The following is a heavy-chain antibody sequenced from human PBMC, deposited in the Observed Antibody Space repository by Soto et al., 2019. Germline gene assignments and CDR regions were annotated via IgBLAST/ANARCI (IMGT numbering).Heavy chain of an antibody. CDR1: GGSISSYY. CDR2: IYYSGST. V-gene: IGHV4-59*01. Sequence: PSETLSLTCTVSGGSISSYYWSWIRQPPGKGLEWIGYIYYSGSTNYNPSLKSRVTISVDTSKNQFSLKLSSVTAADTAVYYCERESQALLWFGELSRTYNWFDRWGQGTLVTVSS. CDR3: ERESQALLWFGELSRTYNWFDR. J-gene: IGHJ5*02. D-gene: IGHD3-10*01.